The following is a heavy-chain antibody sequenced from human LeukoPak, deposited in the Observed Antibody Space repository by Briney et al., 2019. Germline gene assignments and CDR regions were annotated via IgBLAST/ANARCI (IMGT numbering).Heavy chain of an antibody. CDR3: AKIPRKTFDY. CDR1: GFTFSSYA. Sequence: GGSLRLSCAASGFTFSSYAMSWVRQAPGKGLEWVSAISGNGGSIYYADSVKGRFTISRDNSKNTLYLQMNSLRAEDTAVYYCAKIPRKTFDYWGQGTLVTVSS. CDR2: ISGNGGSI. V-gene: IGHV3-23*01. J-gene: IGHJ4*02.